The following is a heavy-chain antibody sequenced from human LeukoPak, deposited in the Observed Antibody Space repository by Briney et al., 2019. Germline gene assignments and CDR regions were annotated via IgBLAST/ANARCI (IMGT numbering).Heavy chain of an antibody. CDR3: AREPFDKYDILTVYYS. Sequence: LPGGSLRLSCAASGFTFSNFWMTWVRKAPGKGLEWVADIKKDGSTKLYVDSVKGRFTISRDNAKNSLYLQMNSLRAEDTAVYYCAREPFDKYDILTVYYSWGQETLVTVSS. J-gene: IGHJ4*02. CDR2: IKKDGSTK. D-gene: IGHD3-9*01. CDR1: GFTFSNFW. V-gene: IGHV3-7*01.